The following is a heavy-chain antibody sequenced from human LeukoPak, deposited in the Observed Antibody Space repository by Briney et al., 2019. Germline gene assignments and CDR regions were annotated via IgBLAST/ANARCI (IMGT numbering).Heavy chain of an antibody. Sequence: GASVKVSCKASGYSFTSHAIHWARQAPGQRLEWMGWITVGDGNTKYSEKFQGRVTITGDTSASTVYMELSSLRSEDTAVYYCARSQNGGYNYWGQGTLVTVSS. V-gene: IGHV1-3*01. D-gene: IGHD1-26*01. CDR2: ITVGDGNT. CDR1: GYSFTSHA. CDR3: ARSQNGGYNY. J-gene: IGHJ4*02.